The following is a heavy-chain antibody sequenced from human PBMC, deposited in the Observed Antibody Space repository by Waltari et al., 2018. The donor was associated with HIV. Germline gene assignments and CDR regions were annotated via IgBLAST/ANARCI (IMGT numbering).Heavy chain of an antibody. Sequence: EVQLVESGGDLVQPGGSLRLSCAVSGFIFNTYSMNWVRQAPGKGLEWISDIASSSSTIYYADSVNGRFTISRDNAKNSLYLQMNSLRAEDTAVYYCARLMVVAGTPYYGLDVWGQGTTVTVSS. CDR2: IASSSSTI. CDR3: ARLMVVAGTPYYGLDV. J-gene: IGHJ6*02. V-gene: IGHV3-48*01. D-gene: IGHD2-15*01. CDR1: GFIFNTYS.